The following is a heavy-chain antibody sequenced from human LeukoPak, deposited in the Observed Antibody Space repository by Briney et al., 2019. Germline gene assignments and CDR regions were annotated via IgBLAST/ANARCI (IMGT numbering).Heavy chain of an antibody. Sequence: ASVKVSCKASGYTFTSYYIDWVRQAPGQGLEWMGWISAYTGSTNYAQRLQGRVTMTTDTSTSTAYMELRSLRSDDTAVYYCARGGYSYGYMGYSDYWGQGTLVTVSS. V-gene: IGHV1-18*04. CDR1: GYTFTSYY. CDR3: ARGGYSYGYMGYSDY. CDR2: ISAYTGST. D-gene: IGHD5-18*01. J-gene: IGHJ4*02.